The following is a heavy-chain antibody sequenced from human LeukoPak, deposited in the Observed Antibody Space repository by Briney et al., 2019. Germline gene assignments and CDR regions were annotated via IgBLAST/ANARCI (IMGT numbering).Heavy chain of an antibody. Sequence: PGGSLRLSCAASGFTFSTYSMNWVRQAPGKGLEWVSYITSRSGTMFYADSVKGRFTISRDNSKNTLYLQMNSLRAEDTAVYYCARDYGTWIREGGLGYWGQGTLVTVSS. CDR3: ARDYGTWIREGGLGY. D-gene: IGHD5-12*01. V-gene: IGHV3-48*01. CDR1: GFTFSTYS. J-gene: IGHJ4*02. CDR2: ITSRSGTM.